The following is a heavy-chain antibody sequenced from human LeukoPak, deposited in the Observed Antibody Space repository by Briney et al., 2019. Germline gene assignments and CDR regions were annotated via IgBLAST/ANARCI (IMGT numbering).Heavy chain of an antibody. J-gene: IGHJ4*02. CDR1: GFTVSSNY. CDR3: ARGLTVTAFDY. Sequence: GGSLRLSCAASGFTVSSNYMSWVRQAPGKGLEWVSVIYSGGSTYYADSVKGRFTISRDNSKNTLYLQMSSLRAEDTAVYYCARGLTVTAFDYWGQGTLVTVSS. CDR2: IYSGGST. V-gene: IGHV3-53*01. D-gene: IGHD4-17*01.